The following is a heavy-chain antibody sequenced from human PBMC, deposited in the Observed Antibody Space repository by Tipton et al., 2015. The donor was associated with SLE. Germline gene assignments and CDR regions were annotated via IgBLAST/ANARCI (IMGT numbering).Heavy chain of an antibody. D-gene: IGHD6-19*01. Sequence: GSLRLSCAASGFTFSRNWMNWVRQAPGKGLEWVASIRQGGSEKQYVDSVKGRFTISRDNSKNTLYLQMNSLRAEDTAVYYCAKKLEGSGWRYWYFDLWGRGTLVTVSS. V-gene: IGHV3-7*05. J-gene: IGHJ2*01. CDR3: AKKLEGSGWRYWYFDL. CDR2: IRQGGSEK. CDR1: GFTFSRNW.